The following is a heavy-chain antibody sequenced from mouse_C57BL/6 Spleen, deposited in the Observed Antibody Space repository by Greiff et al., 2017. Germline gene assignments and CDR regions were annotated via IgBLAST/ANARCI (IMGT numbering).Heavy chain of an antibody. V-gene: IGHV1-26*01. CDR3: ARKGLYYYFDC. CDR2: INPNNGGT. J-gene: IGHJ2*01. D-gene: IGHD1-1*01. Sequence: EVKLQQSGPELVKPGASVKISCKASGYTFTDYYMNWVKQSHGKSLEWIGDINPNNGGTSYNQKFKGKATLTVDKSSSTAYMELRSLTSEDSAVYYCARKGLYYYFDCWGPGTTLTVSS. CDR1: GYTFTDYY.